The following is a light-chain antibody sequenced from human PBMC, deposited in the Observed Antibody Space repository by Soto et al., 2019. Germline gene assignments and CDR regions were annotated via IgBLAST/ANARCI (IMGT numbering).Light chain of an antibody. CDR3: SSYATSSTVV. Sequence: QSVLTQPASVSGSPGQSITISCTGTSSDVGGYNYVSWYQQHPGKAPKLMIYDVINRPSGVSNHFSGSKSGNTASLTISGLQAEDEADYYCSSYATSSTVVFGGGTKVTVL. CDR1: SSDVGGYNY. V-gene: IGLV2-14*01. CDR2: DVI. J-gene: IGLJ2*01.